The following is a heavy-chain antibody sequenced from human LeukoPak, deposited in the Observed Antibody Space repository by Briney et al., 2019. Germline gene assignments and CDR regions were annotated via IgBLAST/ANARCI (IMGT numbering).Heavy chain of an antibody. D-gene: IGHD2-15*01. J-gene: IGHJ5*02. CDR3: ARRGGSDWFDP. CDR1: GGSISSGSYY. V-gene: IGHV4-39*01. CDR2: IYYSGTT. Sequence: SETLSLTCTVSGGSISSGSYYWSWIRQPAGKGLEWIGRIYYSGTTYYIPSLKSRITISVNTSKNQFSLTLGSVTVADTAVYYCARRGGSDWFDPWGQGTLVTVSS.